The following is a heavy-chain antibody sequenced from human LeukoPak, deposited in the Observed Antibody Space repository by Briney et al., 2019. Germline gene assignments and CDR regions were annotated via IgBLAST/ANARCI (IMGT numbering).Heavy chain of an antibody. Sequence: PSETLSLTCTVSRGSISNRDYYWGWIRQPPGKGLEWLGSVYYSGSTYDNPSLKSRVTMSVDTSKNQFSLKLSSVTAADTAVYYCARLRGTIFGVVIGPPYYFDYWGQGTLVTVSS. V-gene: IGHV4-39*07. CDR1: RGSISNRDYY. D-gene: IGHD3-3*01. CDR2: VYYSGST. CDR3: ARLRGTIFGVVIGPPYYFDY. J-gene: IGHJ4*02.